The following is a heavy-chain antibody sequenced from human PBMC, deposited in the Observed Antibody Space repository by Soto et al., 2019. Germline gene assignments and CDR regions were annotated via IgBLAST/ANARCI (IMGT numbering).Heavy chain of an antibody. D-gene: IGHD6-19*01. Sequence: GGSLRLSCAASGFTFGDHGFHWVRRAPGKGLEWVALVWRDGHNKWYSDSVKGRFTISRDNSKDRVYLQMDSLRAEDTALYYFARDQGVFNGSGWYSTYFDSWGHGTLVTVSS. V-gene: IGHV3-33*01. J-gene: IGHJ4*01. CDR1: GFTFGDHG. CDR3: ARDQGVFNGSGWYSTYFDS. CDR2: VWRDGHNK.